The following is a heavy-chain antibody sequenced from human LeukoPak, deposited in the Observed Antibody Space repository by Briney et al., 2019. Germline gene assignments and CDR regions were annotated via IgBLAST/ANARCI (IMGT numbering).Heavy chain of an antibody. CDR2: IYPHSGVT. CDR1: GYTSTGYF. V-gene: IGHV1-2*06. CDR3: ARDHAFDGDNWFDP. D-gene: IGHD3-10*01. Sequence: ASVKVSCKASGYTSTGYFMHWVRQAPGQGLEWMGRIYPHSGVTVYAQKFEGRVTMTRDTSITTAYMELSSLRSDDTAVYYCARDHAFDGDNWFDPWGQGTLVTVSS. J-gene: IGHJ5*02.